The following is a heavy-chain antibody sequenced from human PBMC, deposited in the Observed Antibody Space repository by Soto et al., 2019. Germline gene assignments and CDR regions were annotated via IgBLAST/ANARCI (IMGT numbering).Heavy chain of an antibody. CDR2: ISGSGGST. D-gene: IGHD3-3*01. CDR3: ATDNYDFWSGYYQNNWFDP. Sequence: PGGSLRLSCAASGFTFSSYAMSWVRQAPGKGLEWVSAISGSGGSTYYADSVKGRFTISRDNSKNTLYLQMNSLRAEDTAVYYCATDNYDFWSGYYQNNWFDPWGQGTLVTVSS. V-gene: IGHV3-23*01. CDR1: GFTFSSYA. J-gene: IGHJ5*02.